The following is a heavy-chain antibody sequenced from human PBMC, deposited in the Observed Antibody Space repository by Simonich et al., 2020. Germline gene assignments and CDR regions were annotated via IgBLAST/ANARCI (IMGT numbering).Heavy chain of an antibody. CDR2: IKQEGSVK. CDR3: AREYSSSSDPYWYFDL. CDR1: GFTVSSYW. D-gene: IGHD6-6*01. V-gene: IGHV3-7*01. Sequence: EVQLVESGGGLVQPGGSLRLSCAASGFTVSSYWMSWVRQARRKGLEWVANIKQEGSVKYSGASVKGRFTISRDNAKNSLYLQMNSMRAEDTAVYYCAREYSSSSDPYWYFDLWGRGTLVTVSS. J-gene: IGHJ2*01.